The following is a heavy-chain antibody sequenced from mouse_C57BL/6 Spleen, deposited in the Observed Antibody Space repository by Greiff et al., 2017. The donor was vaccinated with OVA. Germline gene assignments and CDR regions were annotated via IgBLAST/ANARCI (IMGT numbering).Heavy chain of an antibody. CDR1: GYTFTDYY. Sequence: VQLQQSGPELVKPGASVKISCKASGYTFTDYYMNWVKQSHGKSLEWIGDINPNNGGTSYNQKFKGKATLTVDKSSSTAYMELRSLTSEDSAVYYCAPYYYGSSYLYAMDYWGQGTSVTVSS. D-gene: IGHD1-1*01. CDR2: INPNNGGT. V-gene: IGHV1-26*01. CDR3: APYYYGSSYLYAMDY. J-gene: IGHJ4*01.